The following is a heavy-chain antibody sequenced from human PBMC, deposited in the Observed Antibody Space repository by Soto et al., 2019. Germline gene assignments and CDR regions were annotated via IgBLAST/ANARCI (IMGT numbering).Heavy chain of an antibody. D-gene: IGHD3-9*01. J-gene: IGHJ5*02. CDR3: ARGNFYDILTGASSGFDP. CDR1: GFTVSDYY. V-gene: IGHV3-11*01. CDR2: ISSSGSTI. Sequence: SLRLSSAASGFTVSDYYMGWIRQAPGKGLEWVSYISSSGSTIYYADSVKGRFTISRDNAKNSLYLQMNSLRAEDTAVYYCARGNFYDILTGASSGFDPWGQGTLVTVSS.